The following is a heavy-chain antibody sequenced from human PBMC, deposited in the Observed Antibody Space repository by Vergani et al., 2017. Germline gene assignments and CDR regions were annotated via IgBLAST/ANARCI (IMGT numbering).Heavy chain of an antibody. V-gene: IGHV3-30*18. D-gene: IGHD3-10*02. CDR2: ISYDGSNK. Sequence: QVQLVESGGGVVQPGRSLRLSCAASGFTFSSYGMHWVRQAPGKGLEWVAVISYDGSNKYYADSVKGRFTISRDNSKNTLYLQMNSLSAEDTAVYYCAKDLGGYYDVDYYYGMVVWGQGTTVTVSS. CDR1: GFTFSSYG. CDR3: AKDLGGYYDVDYYYGMVV. J-gene: IGHJ6*02.